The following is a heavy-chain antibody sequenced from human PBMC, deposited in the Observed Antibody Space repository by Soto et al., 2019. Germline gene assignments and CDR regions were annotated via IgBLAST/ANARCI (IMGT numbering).Heavy chain of an antibody. V-gene: IGHV4-31*03. D-gene: IGHD5-12*01. Sequence: QVQLQESGPGLVKPSQTLSLTCTVSGGSIISGGYYWTWIRQHPGKGLEWIGYIHDSGSTDYTPSLKSRLTILVDPSKNQFSLSLSSVTAADTAVYYCARVGESGYEGGYYFDYCGQGTLVTVSS. CDR3: ARVGESGYEGGYYFDY. CDR2: IHDSGST. CDR1: GGSIISGGYY. J-gene: IGHJ4*02.